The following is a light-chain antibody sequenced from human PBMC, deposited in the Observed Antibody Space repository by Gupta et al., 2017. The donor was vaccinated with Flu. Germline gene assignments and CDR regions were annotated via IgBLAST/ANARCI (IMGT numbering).Light chain of an antibody. CDR3: QQRSNWPPIT. CDR2: DAS. CDR1: QSVSSY. J-gene: IGKJ5*01. V-gene: IGKV3-11*01. Sequence: EIVLKPSPATTSLSPGEGATLSCSASQSVSSYLAWYQQKPAHAPRLLIYDASNRATGTPARFSGSGSGTDVTLTTSSLEPEDFAVDYCQQRSNWPPITFGQGTRLEIK.